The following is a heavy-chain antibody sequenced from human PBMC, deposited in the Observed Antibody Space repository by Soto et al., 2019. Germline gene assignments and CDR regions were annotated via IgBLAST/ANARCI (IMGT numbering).Heavy chain of an antibody. CDR2: ISHDGSTN. D-gene: IGHD3-22*01. CDR3: ARAHSSGSNNGALDI. CDR1: VFKLSSYA. J-gene: IGHJ3*02. Sequence: QVQLVESGGGVVQPGRALRLSCAASVFKLSSYAMHWVRQAPGKGLEWVGVISHDGSTNSYTDSVKGRFTISRDISQNTLYLQMNTLKVVATALYYCARAHSSGSNNGALDIWGQGTLVTVSS. V-gene: IGHV3-30-3*01.